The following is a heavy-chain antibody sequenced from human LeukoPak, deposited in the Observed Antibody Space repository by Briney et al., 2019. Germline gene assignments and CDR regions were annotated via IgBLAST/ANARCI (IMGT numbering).Heavy chain of an antibody. J-gene: IGHJ5*02. CDR3: ARSQGYCSGGSCLQGDWFDP. CDR2: ICPGDSDT. D-gene: IGHD2-15*01. CDR1: GYSFTNYW. Sequence: GESLKISCKGSGYSFTNYWIGWVRQMPGKGLEWMGIICPGDSDTRYSPSFQGQVTISADKSISTAYLQWGSLKASDTAMYYCARSQGYCSGGSCLQGDWFDPWGQGTLVTVSS. V-gene: IGHV5-51*01.